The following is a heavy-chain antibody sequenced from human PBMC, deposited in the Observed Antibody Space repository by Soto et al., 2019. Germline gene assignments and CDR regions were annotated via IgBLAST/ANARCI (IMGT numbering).Heavy chain of an antibody. CDR1: GFNFSDHY. CDR2: ISGNSRYT. D-gene: IGHD6-19*01. J-gene: IGHJ4*02. Sequence: LRLSCAASGFNFSDHYMNWIRQAPGKGLEWVSYISGNSRYTNFADSVKGRFTISRDNAKNSLYLQMNSLRAEDTAVYYCARHTSGWHYYDYWGQGTPVTVSS. V-gene: IGHV3-11*06. CDR3: ARHTSGWHYYDY.